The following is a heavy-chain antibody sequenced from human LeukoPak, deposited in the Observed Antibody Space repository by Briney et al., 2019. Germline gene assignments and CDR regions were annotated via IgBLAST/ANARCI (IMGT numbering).Heavy chain of an antibody. V-gene: IGHV1-2*02. Sequence: ASVKVSCKASGYTFNGYYMHWVRQAPGQGLEWMGWINPNSGGTNYAQKFQGRVNMTRDTSISTAYMELSRLRSDDTAVYYCARAPLWFGEFGFDPWGQGTLVTVSS. CDR2: INPNSGGT. CDR1: GYTFNGYY. D-gene: IGHD3-10*01. J-gene: IGHJ5*02. CDR3: ARAPLWFGEFGFDP.